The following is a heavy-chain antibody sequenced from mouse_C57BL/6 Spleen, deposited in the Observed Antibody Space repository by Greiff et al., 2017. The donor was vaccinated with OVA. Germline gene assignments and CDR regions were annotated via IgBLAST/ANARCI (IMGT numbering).Heavy chain of an antibody. D-gene: IGHD3-2*02. CDR2: ISYDGSN. CDR3: ARDEDSSGYRDY. V-gene: IGHV3-6*01. CDR1: GYSITSGYY. Sequence: EVKLQESGPGLVKPSQSLSLTCSVTGYSITSGYYWNWIRQFPGNKLEWMGYISYDGSNNYNPSLKNRISITRDTSKNQFFLKLNSVTTEDTATYYCARDEDSSGYRDYWGQGTSVTVSS. J-gene: IGHJ4*01.